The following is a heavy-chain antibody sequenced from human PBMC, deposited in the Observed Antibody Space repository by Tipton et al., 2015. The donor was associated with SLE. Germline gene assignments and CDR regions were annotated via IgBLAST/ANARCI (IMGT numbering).Heavy chain of an antibody. CDR1: GYSFTDYW. CDR3: ASWRDGYPQVDY. CDR2: IDPSDSYT. J-gene: IGHJ4*02. Sequence: QLVQSGAEVKKPGESLKISCKGSGYSFTDYWIGWVRQMPGKGLEWMGRIDPSDSYTNYSPSFQGHVTISADKSISTAYLQWSSLKASDTAMYYCASWRDGYPQVDYWGQGTLVTVSS. V-gene: IGHV5-10-1*01. D-gene: IGHD5-24*01.